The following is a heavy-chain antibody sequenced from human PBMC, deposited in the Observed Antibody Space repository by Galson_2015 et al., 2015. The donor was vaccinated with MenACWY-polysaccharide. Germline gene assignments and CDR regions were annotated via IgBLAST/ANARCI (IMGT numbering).Heavy chain of an antibody. D-gene: IGHD2-2*01. CDR2: IGGSSSKT. Sequence: SPRLSCAASGFTFSNYAMSWVRQAPGKGLEWVSAIGGSSSKTHYADSVKGRFTISRDNSKNTQSPQMNSLRLEDTAVYYCARVRDRTGKHQFDFWGQGTLVAVSS. CDR1: GFTFSNYA. CDR3: ARVRDRTGKHQFDF. V-gene: IGHV3-23*01. J-gene: IGHJ4*02.